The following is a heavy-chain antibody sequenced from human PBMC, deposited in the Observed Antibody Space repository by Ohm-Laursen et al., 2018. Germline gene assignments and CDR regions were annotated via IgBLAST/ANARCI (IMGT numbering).Heavy chain of an antibody. CDR1: GGSFSGYY. CDR3: ARALGGYPISYYYGMDV. D-gene: IGHD7-27*01. V-gene: IGHV4-34*01. J-gene: IGHJ6*02. Sequence: GTLSLTCAVYGGSFSGYYWNWIRQPPGKGLEWIGEINHSRSTKYNSSFKSRVTISVDTSKNQFSLKLSSVTAADTAVYYCARALGGYPISYYYGMDVWGQGTTVTVSS. CDR2: INHSRST.